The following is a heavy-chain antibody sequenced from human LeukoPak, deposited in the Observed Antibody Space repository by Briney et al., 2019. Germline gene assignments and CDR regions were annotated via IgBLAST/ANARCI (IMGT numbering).Heavy chain of an antibody. V-gene: IGHV4-39*01. CDR2: IHYSGSS. Sequence: SETLSLTCTISDGSVSSGTYYWGWIRQSPGKGLEWIGSIHYSGSSYYNPSLKSRAAIFVDTSRDQVSMDLRYVTAADTALYYCVRHISANTGYFDSCGQGTLVTVSS. J-gene: IGHJ4*02. CDR1: DGSVSSGTYY. CDR3: VRHISANTGYFDS.